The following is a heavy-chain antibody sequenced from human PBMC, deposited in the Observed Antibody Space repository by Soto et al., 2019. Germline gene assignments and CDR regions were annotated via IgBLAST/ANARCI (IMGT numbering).Heavy chain of an antibody. CDR2: IPLDGTNN. CDR1: GFTFNNYG. Sequence: GGSLRLSCAASGFTFNNYGIHWVRQAPGKGLEWVALIPLDGTNNYYAASVKGRFTISRDNSKNTVFLQMSSLEEEDTAVYYCAKDRSGSWTFDYWGQGALVTVSS. D-gene: IGHD6-25*01. V-gene: IGHV3-30*18. J-gene: IGHJ4*02. CDR3: AKDRSGSWTFDY.